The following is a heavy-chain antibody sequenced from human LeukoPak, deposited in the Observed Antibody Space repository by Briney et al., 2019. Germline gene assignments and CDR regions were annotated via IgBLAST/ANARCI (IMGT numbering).Heavy chain of an antibody. D-gene: IGHD3-3*01. CDR3: ARGPDFWSGYYTNYFDY. J-gene: IGHJ4*02. Sequence: GGTLRLSCAASGFTFSSYGMSWVRQAPGKGLEWVSAISGSGGSTYYADSVKGRFTISRDNSKNTLYLQMNSLRAEDTAVYYCARGPDFWSGYYTNYFDYWGQGTLVTVSS. V-gene: IGHV3-23*01. CDR1: GFTFSSYG. CDR2: ISGSGGST.